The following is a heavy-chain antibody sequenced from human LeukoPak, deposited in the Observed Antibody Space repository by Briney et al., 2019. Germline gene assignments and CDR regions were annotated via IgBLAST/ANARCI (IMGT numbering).Heavy chain of an antibody. V-gene: IGHV3-30-3*01. CDR3: AKVLRPQGV. CDR1: GFTFSSYA. CDR2: ISYDGSNK. D-gene: IGHD4-17*01. J-gene: IGHJ6*02. Sequence: GGSLRLSCAASGFTFSSYAMSWVRPAPGKGLEWVAVISYDGSNKYYADSVKGRFTISRDNSKNTLYLQMNSLRAEDTAVYYCAKVLRPQGVWGQGTTVTVSS.